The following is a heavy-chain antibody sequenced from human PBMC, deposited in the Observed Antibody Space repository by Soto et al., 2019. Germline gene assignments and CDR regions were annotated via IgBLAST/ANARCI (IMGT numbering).Heavy chain of an antibody. J-gene: IGHJ5*02. Sequence: GGSLRLSCAASGFTFSSYAMSWVRQAPGKGLEWVSAISGSGGSTYYADSVKGRFTISRDNSKNTLYLQMNSLRAEDTAVYYCATLQGWFGESFPLDPWGQGTLVTVSS. D-gene: IGHD3-10*01. CDR1: GFTFSSYA. CDR2: ISGSGGST. V-gene: IGHV3-23*01. CDR3: ATLQGWFGESFPLDP.